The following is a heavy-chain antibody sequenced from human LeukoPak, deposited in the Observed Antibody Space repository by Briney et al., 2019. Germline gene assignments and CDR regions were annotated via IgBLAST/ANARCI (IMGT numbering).Heavy chain of an antibody. V-gene: IGHV3-15*01. D-gene: IGHD3-9*01. J-gene: IGHJ4*02. CDR1: RFTFSNAW. CDR2: IKSKTDGGTT. CDR3: TTDLYYDILTGYYTNY. Sequence: GRSLRLSCAASRFTFSNAWMSWVRQAPGKGLEWVGRIKSKTDGGTTDYAAPVKGRFTISRDDSKNTLYLQMNSLKTEDTAVYYCTTDLYYDILTGYYTNYWGQGTLVTVSS.